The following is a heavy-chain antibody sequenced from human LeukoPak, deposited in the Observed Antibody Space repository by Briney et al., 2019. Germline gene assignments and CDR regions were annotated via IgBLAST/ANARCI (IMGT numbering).Heavy chain of an antibody. CDR3: ATNRQIMILGVVIMPAFDI. CDR2: FDVEDGEI. J-gene: IGHJ3*02. D-gene: IGHD3-3*01. CDR1: GYTLTQLS. Sequence: ASVKVSCKVSGYTLTQLSVHWVRQAPGKGLEWMGGFDVEDGEIIYAQKFQGRVTRTEDTSTDTAYMELSSLRSEDTAVYYCATNRQIMILGVVIMPAFDIWGQGTMVTVSS. V-gene: IGHV1-24*01.